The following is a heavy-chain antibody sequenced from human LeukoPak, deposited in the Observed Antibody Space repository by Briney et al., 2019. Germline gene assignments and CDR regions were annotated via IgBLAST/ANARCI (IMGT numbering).Heavy chain of an antibody. CDR1: GYTFTSYG. CDR3: ARDLVGATSDY. Sequence: ASVNVSSKASGYTFTSYGISWVRHAPGQGLEWMGWISAYNGNTNYAQKLQGRVTMTTDTSTSTAYMELRSLRSDVTAVYYCARDLVGATSDYWGQGTLVTVSS. V-gene: IGHV1-18*01. D-gene: IGHD1-26*01. J-gene: IGHJ4*02. CDR2: ISAYNGNT.